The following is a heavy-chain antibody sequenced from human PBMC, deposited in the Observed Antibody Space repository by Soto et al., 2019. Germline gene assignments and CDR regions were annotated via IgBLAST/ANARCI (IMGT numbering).Heavy chain of an antibody. V-gene: IGHV3-30-3*01. Sequence: QVQLVESGGGVVQPGRSLRLSCEASGFTFSTYARNWVRQGPGKGLEWVALISYDGSNKYYADSVKGRFTISRDNSKNTLYLQINSLRGEDKAVYYCSRDGNTYYYDRQDYWGQGSLVTVSS. CDR1: GFTFSTYA. J-gene: IGHJ4*02. CDR2: ISYDGSNK. CDR3: SRDGNTYYYDRQDY. D-gene: IGHD3-22*01.